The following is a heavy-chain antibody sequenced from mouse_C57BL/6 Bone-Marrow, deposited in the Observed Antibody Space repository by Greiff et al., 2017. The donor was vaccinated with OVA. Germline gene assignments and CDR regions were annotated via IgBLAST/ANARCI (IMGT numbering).Heavy chain of an antibody. V-gene: IGHV14-3*01. J-gene: IGHJ3*01. D-gene: IGHD1-1*01. CDR3: APSSPFAY. Sequence: EVQRVESVAELVRPGASVKLSCTASGFNIKNTYMPWVKQRPEQGLEWIGRIDPANGNTKYAPKFQGKATITADTSSNTAYLQLSSLTSEDTAIYYCAPSSPFAYWGQGTLVTVSA. CDR1: GFNIKNTY. CDR2: IDPANGNT.